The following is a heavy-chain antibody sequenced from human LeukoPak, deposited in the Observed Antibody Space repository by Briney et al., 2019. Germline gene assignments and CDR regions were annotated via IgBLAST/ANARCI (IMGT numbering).Heavy chain of an antibody. D-gene: IGHD3-10*01. CDR1: RFSFSSYS. CDR3: AREGPGVGTRFDY. CDR2: VSGSSSYI. V-gene: IGHV3-21*01. J-gene: IGHJ4*02. Sequence: PGGSLRLSCVASRFSFSSYSMNWVRQAPGKGLEWVSSVSGSSSYIYYADSVKGRFTVSRDNAKNSLYLQMNSLRPEDTAVYYCAREGPGVGTRFDYWGQGTLVTVSS.